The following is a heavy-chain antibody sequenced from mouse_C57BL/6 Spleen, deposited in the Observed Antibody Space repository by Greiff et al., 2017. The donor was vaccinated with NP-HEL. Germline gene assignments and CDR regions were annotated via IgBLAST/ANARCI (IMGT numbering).Heavy chain of an antibody. CDR1: GFTFSDYG. CDR3: ACYYYYSWFAY. CDR2: ISSGSSTI. J-gene: IGHJ3*01. V-gene: IGHV5-17*01. D-gene: IGHD2-4*01. Sequence: EVKLVESGGGLVKPGGSLKLSCAASGFTFSDYGMHWVRQAPEKGLEWVAYISSGSSTIYYADTVKGRFTISRDNAKNTLFLQMTSLRSEDTAMYYCACYYYYSWFAYWGQGTLVTVSA.